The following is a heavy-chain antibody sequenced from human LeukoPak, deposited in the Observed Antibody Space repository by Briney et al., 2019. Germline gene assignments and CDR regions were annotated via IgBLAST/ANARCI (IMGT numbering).Heavy chain of an antibody. J-gene: IGHJ4*02. D-gene: IGHD6-19*01. CDR2: IGGSGDKT. CDR3: VRRGDASSGWGDHDF. Sequence: GESLRLSCAASGFTFNRNAISWVRQAPGKGLEWVSTIGGSGDKTFYADSVKGRFTISRDNSKNIVHLQMNSLTGEDTALYYCVRRGDASSGWGDHDFWGQGALVTVSS. V-gene: IGHV3-23*01. CDR1: GFTFNRNA.